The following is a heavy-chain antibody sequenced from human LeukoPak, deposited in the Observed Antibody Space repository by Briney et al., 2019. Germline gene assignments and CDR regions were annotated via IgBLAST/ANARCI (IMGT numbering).Heavy chain of an antibody. Sequence: SETLSLTCTVSGGSISSGSYYWSWIRQPAGKGLEWLGRIYTSGSTNYNPSLKSRFTISVDKSKNQFSLKLSSVTAADTAVYYCAAMIGYFDYWGQGTLVTVSS. D-gene: IGHD3-22*01. CDR2: IYTSGST. CDR3: AAMIGYFDY. CDR1: GGSISSGSYY. J-gene: IGHJ4*02. V-gene: IGHV4-61*02.